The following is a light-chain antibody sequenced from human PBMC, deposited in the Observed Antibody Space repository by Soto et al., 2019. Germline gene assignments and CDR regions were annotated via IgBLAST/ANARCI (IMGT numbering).Light chain of an antibody. CDR2: DVS. J-gene: IGLJ1*01. CDR3: CSYAGSYTYV. Sequence: QSALTQPRSVSGSPGQSVTISCTGTSSDVGGYNYVSWYQQYPGKAPKLMISDVSKRPSGVPDRFSGSKSDNTASLTISGLQAEDEADYYCCSYAGSYTYVFGTGTKVTVL. CDR1: SSDVGGYNY. V-gene: IGLV2-11*01.